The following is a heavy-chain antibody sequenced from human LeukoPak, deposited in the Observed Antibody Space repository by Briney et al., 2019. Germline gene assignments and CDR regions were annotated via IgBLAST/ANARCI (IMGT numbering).Heavy chain of an antibody. CDR1: GYTFTSYY. J-gene: IGHJ4*02. CDR3: ARDYYDSSGYYGTLFDC. V-gene: IGHV1-46*01. D-gene: IGHD3-22*01. CDR2: INPSGGST. Sequence: ASVKVSCKASGYTFTSYYMHWVRQAPGQGLEWMGIINPSGGSTSYAQKFQGRVTMTRDTSTSTVYMELSSLRSEDTAVYYCARDYYDSSGYYGTLFDCWGQGTLVTVSS.